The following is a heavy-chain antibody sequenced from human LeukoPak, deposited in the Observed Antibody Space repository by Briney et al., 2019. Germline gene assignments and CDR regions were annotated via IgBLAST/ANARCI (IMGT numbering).Heavy chain of an antibody. V-gene: IGHV1-2*02. CDR1: GYTFTGYY. CDR3: ARDHPSMICSSTSCSSGYYVDV. D-gene: IGHD2-2*01. J-gene: IGHJ6*03. CDR2: INPNSGGT. Sequence: ASVKVSCKASGYTFTGYYMHWVRQAPGQGLEWMGWINPNSGGTNYAQKFQGRVTMTRDTSISTAYMELSRLRSDDTAVYYCARDHPSMICSSTSCSSGYYVDVWGKGTTVTISS.